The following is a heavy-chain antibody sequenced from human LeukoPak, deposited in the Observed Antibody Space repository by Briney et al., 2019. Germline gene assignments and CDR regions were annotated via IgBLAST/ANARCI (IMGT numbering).Heavy chain of an antibody. D-gene: IGHD2-2*01. J-gene: IGHJ4*02. CDR3: ARYAGLVPAAMDY. V-gene: IGHV1-2*06. CDR2: INPNSGGT. Sequence: ASVKVSCKASGYTFTGYYMHWVRQAPGQGLEWMGRINPNSGGTNYAQKFQGRVTMARDASISTAYMELSRLRSDDTAVYYCARYAGLVPAAMDYWGQGTLVTVSS. CDR1: GYTFTGYY.